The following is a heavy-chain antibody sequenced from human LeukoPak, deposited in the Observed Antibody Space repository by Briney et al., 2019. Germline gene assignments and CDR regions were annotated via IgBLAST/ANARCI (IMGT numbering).Heavy chain of an antibody. CDR3: ARDRYGVDY. CDR1: GGSISSGGYY. J-gene: IGHJ4*02. Sequence: SETLSLTCTVSGGSISSGGYYWSWIRQPPGKGLEWIGYIYYSGSTNYNPSLKSRVTISVDTSKNQFSLKLSSVTAADSAVYYCARDRYGVDYWGQGTLVTVSS. CDR2: IYYSGST. D-gene: IGHD4/OR15-4a*01. V-gene: IGHV4-61*08.